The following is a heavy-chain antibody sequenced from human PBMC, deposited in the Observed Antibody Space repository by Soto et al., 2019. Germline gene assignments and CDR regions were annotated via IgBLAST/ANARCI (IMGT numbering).Heavy chain of an antibody. D-gene: IGHD5-18*01. CDR1: GYTFTSYG. CDR2: ISAYNGNT. CDR3: ASFREGYSYGWSYSYGMDV. Sequence: QVQLVQSGAEVKKPGASVKVSCKASGYTFTSYGFSWVRQAPGQGLEWMGWISAYNGNTNYAQKLQGRLTMTTDTYTSTAYMELRCLRPDDTAVYYCASFREGYSYGWSYSYGMDVWGQGTTVTVSS. V-gene: IGHV1-18*01. J-gene: IGHJ6*02.